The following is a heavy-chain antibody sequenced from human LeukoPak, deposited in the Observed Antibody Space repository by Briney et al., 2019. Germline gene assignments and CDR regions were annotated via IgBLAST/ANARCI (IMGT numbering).Heavy chain of an antibody. J-gene: IGHJ4*02. Sequence: ASVKVSCKASGYTFTGYYMHWVRQAPGQGLEWMGRINPNSGGTNYAQKFQGRVTMTRDTSISTAYMELSRLRSDDTAVYYCARELRPRVGVIMPFDYWGQGTLVTVSS. D-gene: IGHD3-10*01. CDR1: GYTFTGYY. CDR3: ARELRPRVGVIMPFDY. CDR2: INPNSGGT. V-gene: IGHV1-2*06.